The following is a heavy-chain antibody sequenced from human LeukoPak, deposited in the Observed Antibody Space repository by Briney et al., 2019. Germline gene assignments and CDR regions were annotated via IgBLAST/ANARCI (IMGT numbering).Heavy chain of an antibody. CDR2: IKSKIDGGIT. CDR1: GFTFSNAW. J-gene: IGHJ5*02. CDR3: TTREGTYYYDSA. D-gene: IGHD3-22*01. V-gene: IGHV3-15*07. Sequence: GGSLRLSCAASGFTFSNAWMNWVRQAPGKGLEWVGRIKSKIDGGITEYAAPVKGRFTISRDDSKNTLYLQMNSLITEDTAVYYCTTREGTYYYDSAWGQGTLVTVSS.